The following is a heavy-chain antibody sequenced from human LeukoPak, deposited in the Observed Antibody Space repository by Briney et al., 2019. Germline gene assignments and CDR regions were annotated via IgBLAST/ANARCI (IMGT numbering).Heavy chain of an antibody. CDR1: GGSISSSSYN. D-gene: IGHD2/OR15-2a*01. V-gene: IGHV4-39*01. CDR2: IYYTGRT. CDR3: ARHSRGVTSAYYFWIDP. Sequence: SATLSLTCTVSGGSISSSSYNWGWIRQPPGKGLEWIGNIYYTGRTYYNPSLKSRVTISVDTSMNQFSLKLSSVTAADTAVYFCARHSRGVTSAYYFWIDPWGQGTLVTVSS. J-gene: IGHJ5*02.